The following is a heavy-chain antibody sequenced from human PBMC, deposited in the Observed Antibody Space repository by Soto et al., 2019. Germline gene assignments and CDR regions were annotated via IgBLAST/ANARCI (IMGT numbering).Heavy chain of an antibody. V-gene: IGHV3-21*01. Sequence: GESLKISCAASGFTFSSYSMNWVRQAPGKGLEWVSSISSSSSYIYYADSVKGRFTISRDNAKNSLYLQMNSLRAEDTAVYYCARERDFGVVIGRSFDYWGQGTLVTVSS. CDR3: ARERDFGVVIGRSFDY. J-gene: IGHJ4*02. D-gene: IGHD3-3*01. CDR2: ISSSSSYI. CDR1: GFTFSSYS.